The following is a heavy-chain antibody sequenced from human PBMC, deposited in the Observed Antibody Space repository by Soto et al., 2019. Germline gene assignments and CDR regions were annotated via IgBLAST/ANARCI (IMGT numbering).Heavy chain of an antibody. Sequence: QVQLVESGGGVVQPGRSLRLSCAASGFTFSSYGMHWVRQAPGKGLEWVAVISDDGSNKYYADSVKGRFTISGDNSKNTLYLQMNSLRAEDTAVYYCAKDESPVKVLNTLLDYWGQGTLVTVSS. CDR3: AKDESPVKVLNTLLDY. D-gene: IGHD4-4*01. J-gene: IGHJ4*02. V-gene: IGHV3-30*18. CDR2: ISDDGSNK. CDR1: GFTFSSYG.